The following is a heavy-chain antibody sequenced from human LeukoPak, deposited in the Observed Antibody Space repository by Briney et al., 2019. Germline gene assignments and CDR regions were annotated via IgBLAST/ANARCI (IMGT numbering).Heavy chain of an antibody. CDR3: AKVGPCGGDCYSYYFDY. Sequence: GGSLRLSCAASGFTFSSYAMSWVRQAPGKGLEWVSAISGSGGSTYYADSVKGRFTISRDNSKNTLYLQMNSLRAEDTAVYYCAKVGPCGGDCYSYYFDYWGQGTLVTVSS. D-gene: IGHD2-21*02. CDR1: GFTFSSYA. V-gene: IGHV3-23*01. CDR2: ISGSGGST. J-gene: IGHJ4*02.